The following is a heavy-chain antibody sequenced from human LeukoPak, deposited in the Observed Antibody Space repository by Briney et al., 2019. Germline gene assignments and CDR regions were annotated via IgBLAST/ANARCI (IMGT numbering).Heavy chain of an antibody. V-gene: IGHV1-69*04. Sequence: SVKVSCKASGGTFSSYAISWVRQAPGQGLEWMGRIIPILGIANYAQKFQGRVTITADKSTSTAYMELSSLRSEDTAVYYCARAIIVVVPAAIVDYYYYGMDAWGQGTTVTVSS. CDR2: IIPILGIA. J-gene: IGHJ6*02. CDR3: ARAIIVVVPAAIVDYYYYGMDA. D-gene: IGHD2-2*02. CDR1: GGTFSSYA.